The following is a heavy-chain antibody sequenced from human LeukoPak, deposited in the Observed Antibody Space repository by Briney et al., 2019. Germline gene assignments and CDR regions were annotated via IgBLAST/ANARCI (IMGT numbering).Heavy chain of an antibody. D-gene: IGHD3-10*01. J-gene: IGHJ6*02. CDR3: ARGSGFYYGSGSPPTAVDV. CDR2: IYHSGIT. Sequence: SETLSLTCAVSGGSIGSGSFSWSWIRLPPGKGLECIGYIYHSGITYYNPSLKSRVTISIDRSKNQFSLTLSSVTAADTAVYYCARGSGFYYGSGSPPTAVDVWGQGTTVTVSS. V-gene: IGHV4-30-2*01. CDR1: GGSIGSGSFS.